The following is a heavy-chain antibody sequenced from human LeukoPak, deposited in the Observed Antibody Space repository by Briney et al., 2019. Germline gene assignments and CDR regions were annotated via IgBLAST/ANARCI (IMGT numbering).Heavy chain of an antibody. J-gene: IGHJ6*03. Sequence: GGSLRLSCAASGFTFSSYSMNWVRQAPGKGLEWVSYISSSSSTIYYADSVKGRFTISRDNAKNSLYLQMNSLRGEDSAVYFCARALWGYNLIDYYYYYMDVWGKGTTVTVSS. V-gene: IGHV3-48*01. CDR1: GFTFSSYS. CDR2: ISSSSSTI. CDR3: ARALWGYNLIDYYYYYMDV. D-gene: IGHD5-24*01.